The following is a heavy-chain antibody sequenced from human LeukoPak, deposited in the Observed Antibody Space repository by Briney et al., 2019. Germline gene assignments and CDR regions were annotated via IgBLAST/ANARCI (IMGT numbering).Heavy chain of an antibody. CDR1: GFAFSSYG. J-gene: IGHJ4*02. CDR2: ICGSGGSP. D-gene: IGHD6-19*01. Sequence: GGSLRLSCAASGFAFSSYGMSGVRRAPGKGLEWVSGICGSGGSPYYADSVKGRFTISRDNSKNTLYLQMNSLRGEDTAVYYCAKDGGSSGRYVTTDYWGQGALVTVSS. CDR3: AKDGGSSGRYVTTDY. V-gene: IGHV3-23*01.